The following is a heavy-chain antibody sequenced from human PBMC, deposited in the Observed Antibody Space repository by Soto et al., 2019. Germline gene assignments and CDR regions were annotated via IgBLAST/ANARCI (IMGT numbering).Heavy chain of an antibody. CDR2: ISGDGTGT. Sequence: EVQLLESGGGLVQPGGSLRLSCAGSGFIFRNYGMSWVRQAPGKGLEWVSAISGDGTGTYYADSVKGRFAISRDNSRNTLYLQMSSLRAEDTALYSCVFYDVWTGYDHWGQGTLVTVSS. D-gene: IGHD3-3*01. CDR1: GFIFRNYG. J-gene: IGHJ5*02. V-gene: IGHV3-23*01. CDR3: VFYDVWTGYDH.